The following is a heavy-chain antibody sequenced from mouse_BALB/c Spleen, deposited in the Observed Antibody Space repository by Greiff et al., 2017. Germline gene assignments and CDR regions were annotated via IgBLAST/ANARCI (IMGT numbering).Heavy chain of an antibody. J-gene: IGHJ2*01. CDR1: GFTFSSYA. D-gene: IGHD1-1*02. CDR2: ISSGGSYT. Sequence: EVQLVESGGGLVKPGGSLKLSCAASGFTFSSYAMPWVRQTPEKRLEWVATISSGGSYTYYTDSVKGRFTISRDNAKNTLYLQMSSLRSEDTAMYYCARHGGTYGYWGQGTTLTVSS. CDR3: ARHGGTYGY. V-gene: IGHV5-9-3*01.